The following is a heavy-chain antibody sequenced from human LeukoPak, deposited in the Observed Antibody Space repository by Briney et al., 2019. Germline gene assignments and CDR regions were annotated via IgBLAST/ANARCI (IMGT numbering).Heavy chain of an antibody. CDR3: ATALYYYGSGSYPRFDY. V-gene: IGHV4-59*01. J-gene: IGHJ4*02. Sequence: SETLSLACTVSGGSIRSYYWSWIRQPPGKGLEWIGYTYYSGSTNYNPSLKSRVTISVDTSKNQFSLKLSSVTAADTAVYYCATALYYYGSGSYPRFDYWGQGTLVTVSS. D-gene: IGHD3-10*01. CDR1: GGSIRSYY. CDR2: TYYSGST.